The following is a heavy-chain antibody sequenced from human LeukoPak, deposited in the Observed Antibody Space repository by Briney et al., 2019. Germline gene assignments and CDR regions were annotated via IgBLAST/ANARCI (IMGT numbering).Heavy chain of an antibody. V-gene: IGHV5-51*01. D-gene: IGHD5-18*01. J-gene: IGHJ4*02. CDR1: GYSFTSYW. CDR2: IYPGDSDT. Sequence: GASLKISCKGSGYSFTSYWIGWVRPMPAKGLEWIGIIYPGDSDTRYSPSFQGQVTISADKSISTAYLQWSSLKASDTAMYYCARFTYVTAMVTGGFDYWGQGTLVTVSS. CDR3: ARFTYVTAMVTGGFDY.